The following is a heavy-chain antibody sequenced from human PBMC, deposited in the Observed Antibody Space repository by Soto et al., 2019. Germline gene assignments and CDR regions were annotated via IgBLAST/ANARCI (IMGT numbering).Heavy chain of an antibody. D-gene: IGHD2-21*01. V-gene: IGHV3-23*01. CDR2: IDSGGGGT. J-gene: IGHJ6*02. CDR3: AKRDPLFGYGMDV. Sequence: RIIQNPGKGLEWVSLIDSGGGGTYYADSEKGRFTISRDNSKNTMYLEMNSLRAEDTAVYYCAKRDPLFGYGMDVWGQGTTVTV.